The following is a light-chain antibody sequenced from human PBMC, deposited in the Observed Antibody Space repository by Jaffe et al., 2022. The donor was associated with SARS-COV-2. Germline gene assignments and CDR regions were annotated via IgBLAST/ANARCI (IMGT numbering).Light chain of an antibody. Sequence: QSALTQPASVSGSPGQAITISCTGSSSDVGAYDYVSWYQQHPGKVPKFLIFDVYSRPSGVPDRFSGSKSGNTASLTISGLQGEDEADYYCTSYTTAQTFVFGSGTKVTVL. CDR1: SSDVGAYDY. J-gene: IGLJ1*01. V-gene: IGLV2-14*03. CDR2: DVY. CDR3: TSYTTAQTFV.